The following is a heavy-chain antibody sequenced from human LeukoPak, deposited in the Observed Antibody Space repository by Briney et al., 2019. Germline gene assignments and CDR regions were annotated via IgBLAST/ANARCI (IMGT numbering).Heavy chain of an antibody. V-gene: IGHV3-48*03. CDR2: ISSSGSTI. CDR3: ARGSTYSSGWYTGFDY. CDR1: GFTFSSYE. J-gene: IGHJ4*02. Sequence: GGSLRLSCAASGFTFSSYEMNWVRQAPGKGLEWVSYISSSGSTIYYADSVKGRFTISRDNAKNSLYLQMNSLRAEDTAVYYCARGSTYSSGWYTGFDYWGQGTLVTVSS. D-gene: IGHD6-19*01.